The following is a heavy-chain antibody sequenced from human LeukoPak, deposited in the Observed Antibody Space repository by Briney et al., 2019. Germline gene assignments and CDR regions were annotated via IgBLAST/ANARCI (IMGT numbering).Heavy chain of an antibody. CDR2: ISSSSSYI. CDR1: RFTFSSYS. J-gene: IGHJ5*02. D-gene: IGHD6-6*01. CDR3: ARASSSVGWFDP. V-gene: IGHV3-21*01. Sequence: GGSLRLSCAASRFTFSSYSMNWVRQAPGKGLEWVSSISSSSSYIYYADSVKGRFTISRDNAKNSLYLQMNSLRAEDTAVYYCARASSSVGWFDPWGQGTLVTVSS.